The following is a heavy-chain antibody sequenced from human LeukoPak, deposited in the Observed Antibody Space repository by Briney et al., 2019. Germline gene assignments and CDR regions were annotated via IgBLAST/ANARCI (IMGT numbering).Heavy chain of an antibody. V-gene: IGHV4-30-2*01. CDR3: ASFVPFYGSGNN. J-gene: IGHJ4*02. CDR2: IYHSGST. CDR1: GGSISSGGYS. D-gene: IGHD3-10*01. Sequence: SETLSLTCAVSGGSISSGGYSWSWIRQPPGKGLEWIGYIYHSGSTYYNPSLKSRVTISVDRSKNQFSLKLSSVTAADTAVYYCASFVPFYGSGNNWGQGTLVAVSS.